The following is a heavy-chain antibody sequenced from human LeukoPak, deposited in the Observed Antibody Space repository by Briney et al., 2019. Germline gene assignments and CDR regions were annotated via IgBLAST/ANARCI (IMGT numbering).Heavy chain of an antibody. CDR2: INPNSGDT. CDR3: ASPRGKDGYNYGFFDY. CDR1: GYTFTGHY. Sequence: ASVKVSCKASGYTFTGHYMHWVRQAPGQGLEWMGRINPNSGDTNYAQKFQGRVTMTRDTSISTAYMELSRLRSDDTAVYYCASPRGKDGYNYGFFDYWGQGTLVTVSS. V-gene: IGHV1-2*06. J-gene: IGHJ4*02. D-gene: IGHD5-24*01.